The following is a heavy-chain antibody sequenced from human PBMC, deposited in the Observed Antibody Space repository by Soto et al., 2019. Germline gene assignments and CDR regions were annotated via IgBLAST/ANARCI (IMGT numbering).Heavy chain of an antibody. CDR2: VYPGDSDA. Sequence: GESLKISCKGSGYSFTSYWIGWVRQMPGKGLERMGIVYPGDSDARNTPSFQGQVTTSADKSISTAYMQWSSLKASDTAMYYCLISGGDSYAQVPTYFNYGRDVWGQGTTVSVSS. J-gene: IGHJ6*02. D-gene: IGHD2-21*02. V-gene: IGHV5-51*01. CDR3: LISGGDSYAQVPTYFNYGRDV. CDR1: GYSFTSYW.